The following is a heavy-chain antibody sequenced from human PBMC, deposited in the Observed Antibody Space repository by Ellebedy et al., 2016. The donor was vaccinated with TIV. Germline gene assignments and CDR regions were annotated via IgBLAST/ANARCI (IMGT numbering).Heavy chain of an antibody. CDR2: IWYDGSNK. CDR3: AREAYYYGSGRLVDV. CDR1: GFTFSSHG. V-gene: IGHV3-33*01. J-gene: IGHJ6*02. Sequence: GGSLRLXXAASGFTFSSHGMHWVRQAPGKGLEWVAVIWYDGSNKYYADSVKGRFTISRDNSRSTLYLQTNSLRAEDTAVYYCAREAYYYGSGRLVDVWGQGATVTVSS. D-gene: IGHD3-10*01.